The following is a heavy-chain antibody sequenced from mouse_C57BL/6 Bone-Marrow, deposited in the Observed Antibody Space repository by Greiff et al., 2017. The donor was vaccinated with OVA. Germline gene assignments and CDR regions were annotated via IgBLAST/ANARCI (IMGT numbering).Heavy chain of an antibody. V-gene: IGHV1-85*01. Sequence: VQLVESGPELVKPGASVKLSCKASGYTFTSYDINWVKQRPGQGLEWIGWIYPRDGSTKYNEKFKGKATLTVDTSSSTAYMELHSLTSEDSAVYFCARGVVATENAMDYWGQGTSVTVSS. CDR3: ARGVVATENAMDY. CDR1: GYTFTSYD. D-gene: IGHD1-1*01. CDR2: IYPRDGST. J-gene: IGHJ4*01.